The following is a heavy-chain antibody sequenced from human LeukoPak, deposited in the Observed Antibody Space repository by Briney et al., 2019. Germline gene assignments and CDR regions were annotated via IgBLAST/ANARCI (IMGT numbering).Heavy chain of an antibody. D-gene: IGHD1-7*01. CDR2: IIPIFGTA. J-gene: IGHJ4*02. CDR3: ARDGETGTTAY. CDR1: GYTFTSYA. Sequence: ASVKVSCKASGYTFTSYAMNWVRQAPGQGLEWMGGIIPIFGTANYAQKFQGRVTITADESTSTAYMELSSLRSEDTAVYYCARDGETGTTAYWGQGTLVTVSS. V-gene: IGHV1-69*13.